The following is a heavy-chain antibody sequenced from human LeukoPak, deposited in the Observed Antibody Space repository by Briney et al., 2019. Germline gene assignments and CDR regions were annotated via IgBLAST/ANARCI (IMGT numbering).Heavy chain of an antibody. D-gene: IGHD3-22*01. J-gene: IGHJ4*02. V-gene: IGHV3-21*01. CDR2: ISSSSSYI. CDR1: GFTFSSYS. CDR3: ARVKGHDSSLGY. Sequence: TGGSLRLSCAASGFTFSSYSMNWVRQAPGKGLEWVSSISSSSSYIYYADSVKGRFTISRDNAKNSLYLQMNSLRAEDTAVYFCARVKGHDSSLGYWGQGTLVTVSS.